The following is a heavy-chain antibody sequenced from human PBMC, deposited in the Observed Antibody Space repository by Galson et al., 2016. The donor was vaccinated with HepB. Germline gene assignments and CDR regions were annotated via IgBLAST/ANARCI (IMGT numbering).Heavy chain of an antibody. CDR2: ISYDGTDK. D-gene: IGHD2-15*01. CDR1: GFTFNTYA. Sequence: SLRLSCAASGFTFNTYAMHWVRQAPGKGLEWVALISYDGTDKYYADSVKGRFTISRDNSNNTMYVQMNSLRADDTAVYYCVRDKSSWNLGKFYYYGLDVWGHGTSVTVSS. V-gene: IGHV3-30*04. CDR3: VRDKSSWNLGKFYYYGLDV. J-gene: IGHJ6*02.